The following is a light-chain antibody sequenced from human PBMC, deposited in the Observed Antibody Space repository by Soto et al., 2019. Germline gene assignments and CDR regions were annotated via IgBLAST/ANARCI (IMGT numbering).Light chain of an antibody. CDR1: QSVNSY. J-gene: IGKJ4*01. CDR3: QQRGDWPLT. Sequence: EIVLTQSPATLSLSPGERAALSCRASQSVNSYLAWYQQKPGQAPRLLIYDASNRATGIPARFSGSGSGTDFTLTISSLEPEDFAVYYCQQRGDWPLTFGGGTKVDIK. CDR2: DAS. V-gene: IGKV3-11*01.